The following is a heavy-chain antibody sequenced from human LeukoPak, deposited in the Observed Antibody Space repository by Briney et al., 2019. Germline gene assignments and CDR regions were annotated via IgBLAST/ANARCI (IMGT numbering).Heavy chain of an antibody. Sequence: GSLRLSCAASGFTFSKYAMSWVRQAPGKGLEWVSAISPSDGNTFYADSVKGRFTISRDNSKNTLSLQMNSLRAEDTALYYCAKDSSVPYGITDWGQGTLVTVSS. CDR1: GFTFSKYA. D-gene: IGHD4-17*01. V-gene: IGHV3-23*01. J-gene: IGHJ4*02. CDR3: AKDSSVPYGITD. CDR2: ISPSDGNT.